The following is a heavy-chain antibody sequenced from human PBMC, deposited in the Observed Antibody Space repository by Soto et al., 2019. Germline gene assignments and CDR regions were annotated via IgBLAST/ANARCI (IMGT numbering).Heavy chain of an antibody. Sequence: PGGSLRLSCAASGFTFSSYDMHWVRQATGKGLEWVSAIGTAGDTYYPGSVKGRFTISRENAKNSLYLQMNSLRAGDTAVYYCARVTERGQIYQKNYGMDVWGQGTTVTVSS. CDR2: IGTAGDT. J-gene: IGHJ6*02. CDR3: ARVTERGQIYQKNYGMDV. CDR1: GFTFSSYD. V-gene: IGHV3-13*01. D-gene: IGHD2-2*01.